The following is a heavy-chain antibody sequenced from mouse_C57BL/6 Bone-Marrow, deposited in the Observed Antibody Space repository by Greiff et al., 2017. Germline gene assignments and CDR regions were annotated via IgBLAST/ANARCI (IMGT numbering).Heavy chain of an antibody. V-gene: IGHV1-64*01. Sequence: QVHVKQPGAELVKPGASVKLSCKASGYTFTSYWMHWVKQRPGQGLEWIGMIHPNSGSTNYNEKFKSKATLTVDKSSSTAYMQLSSLTSEDSAVYYCARRWLRCDYWGQGTTLTVSS. J-gene: IGHJ2*01. D-gene: IGHD2-3*01. CDR1: GYTFTSYW. CDR3: ARRWLRCDY. CDR2: IHPNSGST.